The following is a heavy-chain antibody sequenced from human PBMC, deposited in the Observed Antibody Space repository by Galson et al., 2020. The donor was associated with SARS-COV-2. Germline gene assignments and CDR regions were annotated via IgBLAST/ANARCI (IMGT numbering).Heavy chain of an antibody. D-gene: IGHD3-3*01. CDR3: ARDIRRITIFGVAGGWFDP. CDR2: ISSSNSTI. Sequence: GESLKISCAASGFTFSSYSMNWVRQAPGKGLEWVSYISSSNSTIYYADSVKGRFTISRDNAKNSLYLQMNSLRDEDTAVYYCARDIRRITIFGVAGGWFDPWGQGTLVTVSS. V-gene: IGHV3-48*02. CDR1: GFTFSSYS. J-gene: IGHJ5*02.